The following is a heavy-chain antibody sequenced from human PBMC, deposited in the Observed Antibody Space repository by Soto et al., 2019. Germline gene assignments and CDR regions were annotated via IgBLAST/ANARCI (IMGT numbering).Heavy chain of an antibody. V-gene: IGHV4-39*01. J-gene: IGHJ4*02. CDR3: ARGRGNGYNSAYLDH. D-gene: IGHD5-12*01. Sequence: QLQLQESGPGLVKPSETLSLTCTVSGGSISSSSYYWRWIRQPPGKGLEWIGSIYYSGSTYYNPSPESRVTIPVDTSKNQFSLRLRSVTAADTAVHYCARGRGNGYNSAYLDHWGQGTLVTVSS. CDR1: GGSISSSSYY. CDR2: IYYSGST.